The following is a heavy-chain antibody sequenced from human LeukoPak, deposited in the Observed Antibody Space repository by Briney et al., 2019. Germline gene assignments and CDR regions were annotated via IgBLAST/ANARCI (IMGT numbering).Heavy chain of an antibody. Sequence: SETLSLTCTVSGGSISSYYWSWIRQPPGKGLEWIGYIYYSGSTNYNPSLKSRVTIPVDTSKNQFSLKLSSVTAADTAVYYCARGGPLDDILTGGGDYWGQGTLVTVSS. V-gene: IGHV4-59*12. CDR1: GGSISSYY. J-gene: IGHJ4*02. D-gene: IGHD3-9*01. CDR3: ARGGPLDDILTGGGDY. CDR2: IYYSGST.